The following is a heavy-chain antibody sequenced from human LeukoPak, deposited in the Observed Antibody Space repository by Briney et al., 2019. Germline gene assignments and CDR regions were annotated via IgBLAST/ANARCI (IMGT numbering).Heavy chain of an antibody. J-gene: IGHJ4*02. CDR2: ISSSSGSI. D-gene: IGHD3-22*01. V-gene: IGHV3-21*01. CDR1: GFTFSSFS. CDR3: ARDTLPLGRGYYYNFDY. Sequence: GGSLRLSCAASGFTFSSFSMNWVRQAPGKGLEWVSSISSSSGSIYYADSLKGRFTISRDNARNSLYLQMDSLRAEDTAVYYCARDTLPLGRGYYYNFDYWGQGTLVTVSS.